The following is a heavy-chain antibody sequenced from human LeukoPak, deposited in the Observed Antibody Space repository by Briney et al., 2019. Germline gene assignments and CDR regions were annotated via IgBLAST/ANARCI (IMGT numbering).Heavy chain of an antibody. CDR2: IYYSGST. Sequence: SETLSLTCTVSGGSISSSSYYWGWIRQPPGKGLEWIGSIYYSGSTYYNPSLKSRVTISVDTSKNLFSLRLSSVTAADTAVYYCAREGSYDFWSGYYSYNWFDPWGQGTLVTVSS. CDR1: GGSISSSSYY. V-gene: IGHV4-39*02. J-gene: IGHJ5*02. D-gene: IGHD3-3*01. CDR3: AREGSYDFWSGYYSYNWFDP.